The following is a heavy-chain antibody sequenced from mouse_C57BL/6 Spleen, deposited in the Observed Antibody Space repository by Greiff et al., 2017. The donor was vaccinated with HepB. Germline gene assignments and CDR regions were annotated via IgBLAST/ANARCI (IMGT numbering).Heavy chain of an antibody. CDR1: GYTFTSYW. CDR2: IDPNSGGT. J-gene: IGHJ4*01. CDR3: ARAPIYYEYDVRVYAMDY. D-gene: IGHD2-4*01. Sequence: VQLQQSGAELVKPGASVKLSCKASGYTFTSYWMHWVKQRPGRGLEWIGRIDPNSGGTKYNEKFKSKATLTVDKPSSTAYMQLSSLKSEDSAVYYCARAPIYYEYDVRVYAMDYWGQGTSGTVSS. V-gene: IGHV1-72*01.